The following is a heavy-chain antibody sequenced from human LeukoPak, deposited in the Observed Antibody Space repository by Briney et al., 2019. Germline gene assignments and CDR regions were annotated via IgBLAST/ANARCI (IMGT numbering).Heavy chain of an antibody. Sequence: GGSLRLSCTTSGFAYDDFAMSWVRQPAGKGLEWVGFIRRRAYGGAAEYAASVRGRFIISRDDSKGIAYLQMNSLKTEDTAVYYCSRNGLVDFDYWGQGSRVIVSP. V-gene: IGHV3-49*04. CDR3: SRNGLVDFDY. CDR1: GFAYDDFA. J-gene: IGHJ4*02. CDR2: IRRRAYGGAA.